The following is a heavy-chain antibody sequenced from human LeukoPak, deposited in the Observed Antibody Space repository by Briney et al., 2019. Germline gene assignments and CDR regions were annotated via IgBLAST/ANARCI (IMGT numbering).Heavy chain of an antibody. D-gene: IGHD5-24*01. CDR3: ARERWLQPRGFDY. CDR1: GFTFSSYE. J-gene: IGHJ4*02. Sequence: PGGSLRLSCAASGFTFSSYEMHWVRQAPGKGLEWVSYISSSGSTIYYADSVKGRFTISRDNAKNSLYLQMNSLRAEDTAVYYCARERWLQPRGFDYWGQGTLVTVSS. CDR2: ISSSGSTI. V-gene: IGHV3-48*03.